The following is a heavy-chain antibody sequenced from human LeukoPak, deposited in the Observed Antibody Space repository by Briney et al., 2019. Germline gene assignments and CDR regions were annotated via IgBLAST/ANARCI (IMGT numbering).Heavy chain of an antibody. V-gene: IGHV3-11*03. CDR3: ARIYDILTGYMSWFDP. Sequence: GGSLRLSCAASGFTFSNAWMSWVRQAPGKGLEWVSYISSSSSYTNYADSVKGRFTISRDNAKNSLYLQMNSLRAEDTAVYYCARIYDILTGYMSWFDPWGQGTLVTVSS. CDR2: ISSSSSYT. D-gene: IGHD3-9*01. CDR1: GFTFSNAW. J-gene: IGHJ5*02.